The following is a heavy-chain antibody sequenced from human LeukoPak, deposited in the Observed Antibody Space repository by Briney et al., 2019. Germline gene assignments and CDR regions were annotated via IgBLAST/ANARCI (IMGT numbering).Heavy chain of an antibody. Sequence: GGSLRLSCAASGFTFSSYGMSWVRQVPGKGLEWVSAMSGSGGKTYYADSVKGRFTISRDNSKNTLYLQMNSLRAEDTAVYYCAKLGGDWYFDYWGQGTLVTVSS. CDR1: GFTFSSYG. V-gene: IGHV3-23*01. CDR2: MSGSGGKT. J-gene: IGHJ4*02. CDR3: AKLGGDWYFDY. D-gene: IGHD3-16*01.